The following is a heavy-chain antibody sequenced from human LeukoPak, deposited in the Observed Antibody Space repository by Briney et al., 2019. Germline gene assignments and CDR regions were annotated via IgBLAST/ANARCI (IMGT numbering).Heavy chain of an antibody. Sequence: GGSLRLSCAASGXILSSYDMHWVRQPPGKGLEWLAVISREGSIKYHADSVRGRFTISRDNSHNTLYLQMNSLRAEDTAVYYCARHFTTGSIDHWGQGNLVTVSS. V-gene: IGHV3-30-3*01. CDR3: ARHFTTGSIDH. CDR2: ISREGSIK. CDR1: GXILSSYD. D-gene: IGHD3-9*01. J-gene: IGHJ4*02.